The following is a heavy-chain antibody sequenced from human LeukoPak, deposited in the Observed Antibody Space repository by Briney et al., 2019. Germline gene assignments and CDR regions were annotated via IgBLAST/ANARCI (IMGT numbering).Heavy chain of an antibody. CDR1: GYTFTGYY. D-gene: IGHD3-10*01. CDR2: INPNSGGT. Sequence: GASVKVSCKASGYTFTGYYMHWVRQAPGQGLEWMGWINPNSGGTNYAQKFQGRVTMTRDTSISTAYMELSRLRSDDTAVYYCALRYYYGSGSYYYYGMDVWGQGTTVTASS. J-gene: IGHJ6*02. V-gene: IGHV1-2*02. CDR3: ALRYYYGSGSYYYYGMDV.